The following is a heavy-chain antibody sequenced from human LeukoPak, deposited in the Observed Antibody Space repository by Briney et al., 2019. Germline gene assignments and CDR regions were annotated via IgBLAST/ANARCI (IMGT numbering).Heavy chain of an antibody. V-gene: IGHV1-18*01. CDR3: ATSGYDTYYYYYYYMDV. CDR2: ISAYNGNT. D-gene: IGHD5-12*01. Sequence: ASVKVSCKASGYTFTSYGISWVRQAPGQGLEWMGWISAYNGNTNYAQKFQGRVTMTRDMSTSTVYMELSSLRSEDTAVYYCATSGYDTYYYYYYYMDVWGKGTTVTVSS. CDR1: GYTFTSYG. J-gene: IGHJ6*03.